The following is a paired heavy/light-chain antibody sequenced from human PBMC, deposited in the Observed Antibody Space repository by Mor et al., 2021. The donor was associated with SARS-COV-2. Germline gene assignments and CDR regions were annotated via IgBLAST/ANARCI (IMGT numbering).Light chain of an antibody. Sequence: EIVLTQSPDTLSLSPGERATLSCRASQSITSNYLAWYQQKPGQAPRLLMYGASSRATGIPDRFRGSGSGTDFTLTISTLEPEDFAVYFCQQYHLAPWTFGQGTKVEIK. CDR3: QQYHLAPWT. J-gene: IGKJ1*01. CDR2: GAS. V-gene: IGKV3-20*01. CDR1: QSITSNY.
Heavy chain of an antibody. Sequence: QVQLQESGPGLVEPSQTLSLTCAVSGGSINSGGYYWGWIRQHPGKGLEWIGYIHYDGFTSFNPSLNSRASLSIDTSKNQFSLKLTSATAADTAVYYCASGRCGGDCSRGTWFDPWGQGTLVTVSS. V-gene: IGHV4-31*11. J-gene: IGHJ5*02. CDR3: ASGRCGGDCSRGTWFDP. CDR1: GGSINSGGYY. CDR2: IHYDGFT. D-gene: IGHD2-21*02.